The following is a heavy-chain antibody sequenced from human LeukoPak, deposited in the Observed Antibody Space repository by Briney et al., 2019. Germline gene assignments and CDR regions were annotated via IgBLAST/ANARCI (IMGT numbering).Heavy chain of an antibody. J-gene: IGHJ4*02. CDR1: GFTVSSNY. Sequence: PGGSLRLSCAASGFTVSSNYMSWVRQAPGKGLEWVSAISGSGGSTYYANSVKGRFTISRDNSKHTLYLQMNSLRAEDTAVYYCAKEPGHKVLEWLLNPPYWGQGTLVTVSS. V-gene: IGHV3-23*01. D-gene: IGHD3-3*01. CDR2: ISGSGGST. CDR3: AKEPGHKVLEWLLNPPY.